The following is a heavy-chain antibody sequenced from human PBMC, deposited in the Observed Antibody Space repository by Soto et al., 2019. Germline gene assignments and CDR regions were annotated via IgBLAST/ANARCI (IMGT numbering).Heavy chain of an antibody. CDR3: AKRGGVALYYYMDV. D-gene: IGHD3-3*01. J-gene: IGHJ6*03. CDR1: GFTFSSYA. V-gene: IGHV3-23*01. Sequence: PGGSLRLSCAASGFTFSSYAMSWVRQAPGKGLEWVSAISGSGGSTYYADSVKGRFTVSRDNSKNTLYLQMNSLRAEDTAVYYCAKRGGVALYYYMDVWGKGTTVTVSS. CDR2: ISGSGGST.